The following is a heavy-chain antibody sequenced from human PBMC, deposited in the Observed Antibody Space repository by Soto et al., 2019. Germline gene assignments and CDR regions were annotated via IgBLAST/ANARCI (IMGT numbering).Heavy chain of an antibody. Sequence: SETLSLTCTFSGGSISSYYWSWIRQPPGKGLEWIGYIYYSGSTNYNPSLKSRVTISVDTSKNQFSLKLSSVTAADTAVYYCARHDYSNGAFDYWGQGTLVTVSS. D-gene: IGHD4-4*01. CDR3: ARHDYSNGAFDY. CDR2: IYYSGST. V-gene: IGHV4-59*08. J-gene: IGHJ4*02. CDR1: GGSISSYY.